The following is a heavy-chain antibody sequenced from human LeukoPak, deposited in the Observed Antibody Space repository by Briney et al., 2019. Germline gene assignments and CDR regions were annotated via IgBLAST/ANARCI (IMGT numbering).Heavy chain of an antibody. CDR3: AMGMARIAAAGRLGY. J-gene: IGHJ4*02. Sequence: ASVKVSCKASGYTFTSYNMHWVRQAPGQGLEWMGWISAYNGNTNYAQKLQGRVTMTTDTSTSTAYMELRSLRSDDTAVYYCAMGMARIAAAGRLGYWGQGTLVTVSS. CDR1: GYTFTSYN. V-gene: IGHV1-18*04. CDR2: ISAYNGNT. D-gene: IGHD6-13*01.